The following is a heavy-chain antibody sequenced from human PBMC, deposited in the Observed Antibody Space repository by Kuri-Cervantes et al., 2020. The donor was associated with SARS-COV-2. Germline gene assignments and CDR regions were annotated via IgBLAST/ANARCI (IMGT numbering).Heavy chain of an antibody. D-gene: IGHD4-17*01. V-gene: IGHV3-23*01. J-gene: IGHJ4*02. Sequence: LSLTCAASGFTFSSYWMSWVRQAPGKGLQWVSAISSSGGSTFYTDSVKGRFTISRDNSKNTLYLQMNSLRAEDTAVYYCASAKRASYGDPYNDWGQGTLVTVSS. CDR2: ISSSGGST. CDR1: GFTFSSYW. CDR3: ASAKRASYGDPYND.